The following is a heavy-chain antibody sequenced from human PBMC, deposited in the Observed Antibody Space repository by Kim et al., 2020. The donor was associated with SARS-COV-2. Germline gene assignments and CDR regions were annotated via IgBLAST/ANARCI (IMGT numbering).Heavy chain of an antibody. CDR1: GFTFSSYW. V-gene: IGHV3-7*03. CDR2: IKQDGSEK. D-gene: IGHD2-15*01. Sequence: GGSLRLSCAASGFTFSSYWMSWVRQAPGKGLEWVANIKQDGSEKYYVDSVKGRFTISRDNAKNSLYLQMNSLRAEDTAVYYCARVGLGYCSGGSCYSAFDIWGQVTMVTFAS. CDR3: ARVGLGYCSGGSCYSAFDI. J-gene: IGHJ3*02.